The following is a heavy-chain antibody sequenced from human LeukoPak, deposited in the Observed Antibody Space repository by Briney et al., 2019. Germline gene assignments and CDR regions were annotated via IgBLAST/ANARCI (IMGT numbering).Heavy chain of an antibody. J-gene: IGHJ5*02. CDR2: INPSGGST. CDR1: GYTFTSYY. V-gene: IGHV1-46*01. CDR3: AKDLPLRLGELSLGNWFDP. D-gene: IGHD3-16*02. Sequence: ASVKVSCKASGYTFTSYYMHWVRQAPGQGLEWMGIINPSGGSTSYAQKFQGRVTMTRDMSTSTVYMELSSLRSEDTAVYYCAKDLPLRLGELSLGNWFDPWGQGTLVTVSS.